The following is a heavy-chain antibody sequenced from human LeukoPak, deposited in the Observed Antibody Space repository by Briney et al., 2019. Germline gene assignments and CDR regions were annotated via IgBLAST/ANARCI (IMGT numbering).Heavy chain of an antibody. V-gene: IGHV4-59*01. J-gene: IGHJ4*02. D-gene: IGHD6-13*01. CDR3: AREVPADSSLFDY. CDR2: IYYSGST. Sequence: SETLSLTCTVSGGSISSYYWSWIRQPPGKGLEWIGYIYYSGSTNYNPSLKSRVTISVDTSKNQSSLKLSSVTAADTAVYYCAREVPADSSLFDYWGQGTLVTVSS. CDR1: GGSISSYY.